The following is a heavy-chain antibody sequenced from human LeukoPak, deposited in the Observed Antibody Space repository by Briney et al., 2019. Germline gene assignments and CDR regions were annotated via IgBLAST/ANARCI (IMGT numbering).Heavy chain of an antibody. Sequence: SETLSLTCAVYGGSFSGYYWSWIRQPPGKGLEWIGEINHSGSTNYNPSLKSRVTISVDASKNQFSLKLSSVTAADTAVYYCARGWRSFWSGYYIPYFDYWGQGTLVTVSS. CDR1: GGSFSGYY. J-gene: IGHJ4*02. D-gene: IGHD3-3*01. V-gene: IGHV4-34*01. CDR2: INHSGST. CDR3: ARGWRSFWSGYYIPYFDY.